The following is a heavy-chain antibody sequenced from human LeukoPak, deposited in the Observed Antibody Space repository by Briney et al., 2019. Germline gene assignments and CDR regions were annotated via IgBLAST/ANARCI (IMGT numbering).Heavy chain of an antibody. CDR1: GFTFSSYW. D-gene: IGHD4-11*01. CDR3: ARELFDYTFDY. J-gene: IGHJ4*02. V-gene: IGHV3-7*01. CDR2: IKQDGSEK. Sequence: PGGSLRLSCAASGFTFSSYWMNWVRQAPGKGLEWVANIKQDGSEKYYVDSVKGRFTISRDNAKNSLYLQMNSLRAEDTAVYYCARELFDYTFDYWGQGTLVTVSS.